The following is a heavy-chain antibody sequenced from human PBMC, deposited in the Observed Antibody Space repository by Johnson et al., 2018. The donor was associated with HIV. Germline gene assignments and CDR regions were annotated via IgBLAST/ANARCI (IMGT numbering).Heavy chain of an antibody. Sequence: QVQLVESGGGVVQPGGSLRLSCAASGFTFSNYDIHWVRQAPGKGLEWVAVISYDGSNKYYADSVKGRFTISRDNSKNTLYLQMNSLRAEDTAVYYCARPGGDYSAFDIWGQGTMVTGSS. V-gene: IGHV3-30*19. J-gene: IGHJ3*02. CDR1: GFTFSNYD. CDR3: ARPGGDYSAFDI. D-gene: IGHD4-17*01. CDR2: ISYDGSNK.